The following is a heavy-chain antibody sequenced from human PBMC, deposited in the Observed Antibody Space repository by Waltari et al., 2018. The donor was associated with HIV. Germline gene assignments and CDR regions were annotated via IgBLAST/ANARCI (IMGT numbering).Heavy chain of an antibody. V-gene: IGHV1-2*04. CDR1: GYTFTGYY. CDR2: INPNSGGT. Sequence: QVQLVQSGAEVKKPGASVKVSCKASGYTFTGYYMHWVRQAPGQGLEWMGWINPNSGGTNYAQKFQGWVTMTRDTSISTAYMELSRLRSDDTAVYYCARDCDVGGSCRGAFDIWGQGTMVTVSS. D-gene: IGHD2-15*01. CDR3: ARDCDVGGSCRGAFDI. J-gene: IGHJ3*02.